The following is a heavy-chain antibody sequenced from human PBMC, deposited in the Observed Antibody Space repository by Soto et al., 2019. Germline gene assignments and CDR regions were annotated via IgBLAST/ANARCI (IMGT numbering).Heavy chain of an antibody. V-gene: IGHV3-23*01. J-gene: IGHJ4*02. CDR3: AYSSTPFDY. CDR2: ISGSGGST. D-gene: IGHD6-13*01. CDR1: GFKFSSYA. Sequence: TGGSLRLSYAASGFKFSSYAMSWVRQAPGKGLEWVSAISGSGGSTYYADSVKGRFTISRDNSKNTLYLQMNSLRAEDTAVYYCAYSSTPFDYWGQGTLVTVSS.